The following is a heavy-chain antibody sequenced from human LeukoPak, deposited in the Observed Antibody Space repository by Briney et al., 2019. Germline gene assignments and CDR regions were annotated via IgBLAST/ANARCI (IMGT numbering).Heavy chain of an antibody. V-gene: IGHV3-72*01. CDR3: ARLSTASYYFDY. CDR2: TRNKANSYTT. CDR1: GFTFSDHY. J-gene: IGHJ4*02. D-gene: IGHD5/OR15-5a*01. Sequence: PGGSLRLSCTASGFTFSDHYMDWVRQAPGKGLEWVGRTRNKANSYTTEYAASVKGRFTISRDDSKNSPYLQMNSLETEDTAVYYCARLSTASYYFDYWGQGALVTVSS.